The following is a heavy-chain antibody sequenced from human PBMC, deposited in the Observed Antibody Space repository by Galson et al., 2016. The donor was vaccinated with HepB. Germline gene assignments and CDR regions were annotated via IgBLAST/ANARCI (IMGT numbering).Heavy chain of an antibody. D-gene: IGHD1/OR15-1a*01. V-gene: IGHV3-49*04. CDR2: IRSKSYGGTI. Sequence: SLRLSCAASGFTFGDYALSWVRQAPGKGLEWVGFIRSKSYGGTIEYAASVKGRFTISRDDSKRIAHLQMKSLKTEDKAVYYFGTTIYYYYGMDVWGQGTTVTVSS. CDR1: GFTFGDYA. CDR3: GTTIYYYYGMDV. J-gene: IGHJ6*02.